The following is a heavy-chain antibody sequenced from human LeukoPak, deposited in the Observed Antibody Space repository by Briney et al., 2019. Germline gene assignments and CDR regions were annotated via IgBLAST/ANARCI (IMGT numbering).Heavy chain of an antibody. Sequence: GGSLRLSCAASGFTFGNYAMNWVRQAPGKGLEWISYISSSGALYFADSVNGRFTISRDNAKNSLYLQMNSLRAEDTAVYYCARGEFAWIQGSYGMNVWGQGTTVTVSS. J-gene: IGHJ6*02. CDR1: GFTFGNYA. D-gene: IGHD5-18*01. V-gene: IGHV3-48*03. CDR2: ISSSGAL. CDR3: ARGEFAWIQGSYGMNV.